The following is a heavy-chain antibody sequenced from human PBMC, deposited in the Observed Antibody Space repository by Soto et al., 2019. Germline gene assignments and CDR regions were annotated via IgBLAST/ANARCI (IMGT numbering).Heavy chain of an antibody. V-gene: IGHV5-10-1*01. D-gene: IGHD3-22*01. J-gene: IGHJ3*02. CDR1: GYGFTWVW. CDR2: IDPSDSYT. CDR3: ARLDYYDSSGYSPDAFDI. Sequence: GASPMSSCTGSGYGFTWVWTGSVRQMPRKSREWRGRIDPSDSYTNYRPSFQGHVTISADKSISTAYLQWSSLKASDTAMCYCARLDYYDSSGYSPDAFDIWGQGTMVTVSS.